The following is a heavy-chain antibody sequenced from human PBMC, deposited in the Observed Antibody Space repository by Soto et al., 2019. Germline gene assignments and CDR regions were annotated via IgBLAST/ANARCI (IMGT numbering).Heavy chain of an antibody. J-gene: IGHJ4*02. CDR2: INPSGGST. Sequence: GASVKVSCKASGYTFTSYYMHWVRQAPGQGLEWMGIINPSGGSTSYAQKFQGRVTMTRDTSTSTVYMELSSLRSEDTAVYYCARLYYDILTGPPDIYYFDYWGQGTLVTVSS. V-gene: IGHV1-46*01. CDR3: ARLYYDILTGPPDIYYFDY. CDR1: GYTFTSYY. D-gene: IGHD3-9*01.